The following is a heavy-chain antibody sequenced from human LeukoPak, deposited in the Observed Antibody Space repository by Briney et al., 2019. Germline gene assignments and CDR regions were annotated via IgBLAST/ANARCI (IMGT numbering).Heavy chain of an antibody. J-gene: IGHJ4*02. CDR2: INPNSGGT. D-gene: IGHD3-9*01. CDR1: GYTFTGYY. Sequence: EASVKVSCKASGYTFTGYYMHWVRQAPGQGLEWMGWINPNSGGTNYAQKFQGRVTMTRDTSISTAYVELSRLRSDDTAVYYCARCPISTAVRYFDWSFDYWGQKTLVTVSS. V-gene: IGHV1-2*02. CDR3: ARCPISTAVRYFDWSFDY.